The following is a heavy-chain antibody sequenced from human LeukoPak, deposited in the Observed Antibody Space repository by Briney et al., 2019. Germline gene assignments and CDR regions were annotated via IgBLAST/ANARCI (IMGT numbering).Heavy chain of an antibody. CDR2: MRNDGSKD. D-gene: IGHD6-13*01. CDR1: GFTFRDFG. J-gene: IGHJ5*02. Sequence: PGGSLRLSCAASGFTFRDFGMHWIRQAPGKGLEWVAFMRNDGSKDYYPDSVKGRFTISRDNSRTTLYLQMHSLRIEDTAVYYCVKGGSSSHNWFDPWGQGILVTVSS. CDR3: VKGGSSSHNWFDP. V-gene: IGHV3-30*02.